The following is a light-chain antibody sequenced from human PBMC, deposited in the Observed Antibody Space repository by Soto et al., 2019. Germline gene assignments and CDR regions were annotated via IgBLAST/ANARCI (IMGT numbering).Light chain of an antibody. J-gene: IGKJ2*01. V-gene: IGKV1-5*03. CDR1: QSVNTW. Sequence: DIQMTQSPSTLSASVGDRVTISCRVSQSVNTWLAWFQQKPGKAPKLLINKASRLESGGTSRFSGSGYGTEFTLTISGLQPEDSATYYCQQYKDYPYTFGRGTKLEIK. CDR2: KAS. CDR3: QQYKDYPYT.